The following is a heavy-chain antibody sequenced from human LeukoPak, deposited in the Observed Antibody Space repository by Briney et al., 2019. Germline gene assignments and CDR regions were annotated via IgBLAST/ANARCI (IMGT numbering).Heavy chain of an antibody. Sequence: QPGGSLRLSCAAAGFPFSNYWMHWVRQAPGKGLAWVSRIKSDGRTNYADSVKGRFTISRDNAKNTVSLQMNSLRAEDTGVYYCARAPSEIGGYYPEYFRHWGQGTLVTVSS. CDR1: GFPFSNYW. CDR2: IKSDGRT. CDR3: ARAPSEIGGYYPEYFRH. D-gene: IGHD3-22*01. J-gene: IGHJ1*01. V-gene: IGHV3-74*01.